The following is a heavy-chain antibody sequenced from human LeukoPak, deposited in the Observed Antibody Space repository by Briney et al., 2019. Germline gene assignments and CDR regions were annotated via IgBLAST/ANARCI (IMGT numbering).Heavy chain of an antibody. CDR2: IRQDGGEK. J-gene: IGHJ4*01. D-gene: IGHD6-13*01. V-gene: IGHV3-7*01. CDR3: ARDGTAAGLYFDL. CDR1: GFTFTDYW. Sequence: GGSLRLSCAVSGFTFTDYWMNWVRQAPGKGLEWVASIRQDGGEKSYVNSVKGRFTISRDNTKSSLYLQINSLRAEDTAVYYCARDGTAAGLYFDLWGQGTLVTVSS.